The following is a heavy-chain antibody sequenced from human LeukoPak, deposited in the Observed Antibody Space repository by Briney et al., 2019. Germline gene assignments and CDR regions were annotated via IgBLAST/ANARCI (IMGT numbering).Heavy chain of an antibody. J-gene: IGHJ4*02. CDR2: IKSKTDGGTT. V-gene: IGHV3-15*01. CDR1: GFTFSNAW. Sequence: PGGSLRLSCAASGFTFSNAWMSWVRQAPGKGLEWVGRIKSKTDGGTTDYAAPVKGRFTISRDDSKNTLYLQMNSLKTEDTAVYYCTTDLSGWSQFDYWGQGTLVTVSS. D-gene: IGHD6-19*01. CDR3: TTDLSGWSQFDY.